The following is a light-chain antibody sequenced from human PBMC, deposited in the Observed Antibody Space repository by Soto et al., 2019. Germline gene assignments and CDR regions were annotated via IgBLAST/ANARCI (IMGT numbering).Light chain of an antibody. CDR1: QALVYTDADTY. CDR3: IQGTRWPHT. Sequence: EVDMTQSPLSLPFTLGHPASISCRSSQALVYTDADTYLNGFHQRPGQAPRRLIYTVSNRDSGDPDRFSGGGSVTAVKLKIDRVEAEDVGVYYCIQGTRWPHTIGGGPTVEIK. J-gene: IGKJ4*02. CDR2: TVS. V-gene: IGKV2-30*01.